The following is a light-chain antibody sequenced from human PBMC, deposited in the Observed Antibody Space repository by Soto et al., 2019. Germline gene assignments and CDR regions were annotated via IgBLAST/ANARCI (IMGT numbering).Light chain of an antibody. CDR3: QQYASSRT. V-gene: IGKV3-20*01. CDR1: QSVSSN. Sequence: EIGLTQSPATLSVSPGERATLSCRASQSVSSNLAWYQQKPGQAPRLLMYGASSRATGIPDRFSGSGSGTDFTLTIPRLEPEDFAVYYCQQYASSRTFGQGTKVDIK. CDR2: GAS. J-gene: IGKJ1*01.